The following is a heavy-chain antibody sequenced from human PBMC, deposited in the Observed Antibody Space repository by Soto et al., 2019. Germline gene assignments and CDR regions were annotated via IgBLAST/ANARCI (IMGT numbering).Heavy chain of an antibody. CDR1: GDSVSSNSAA. J-gene: IGHJ5*02. D-gene: IGHD6-13*01. Sequence: SQTLSLTCAISGDSVSSNSAAWNWIRQSPSRGLEWLGRTYYRSKWYNDYAVSVKSRITINPDTSKNQFSLQLNSVTPKDTAVYYCETDERIAAVDGKANWIDPWGQGTLVTVSS. CDR2: TYYRSKWYN. CDR3: ETDERIAAVDGKANWIDP. V-gene: IGHV6-1*01.